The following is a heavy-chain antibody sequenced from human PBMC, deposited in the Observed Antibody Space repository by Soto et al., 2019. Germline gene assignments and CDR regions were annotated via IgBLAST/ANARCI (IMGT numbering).Heavy chain of an antibody. Sequence: GGSLRLSCAASGFTFSSYWMHWVRQAPGKGLVWVSRMNSDGSTINYADSVKGRFTISRDNSKNTLYLQMNSLRAEDTAVYYCARDLGSSPEETYGMDVWGQGTTVTVSS. CDR3: ARDLGSSPEETYGMDV. CDR1: GFTFSSYW. D-gene: IGHD6-6*01. CDR2: MNSDGSTI. V-gene: IGHV3-74*01. J-gene: IGHJ6*02.